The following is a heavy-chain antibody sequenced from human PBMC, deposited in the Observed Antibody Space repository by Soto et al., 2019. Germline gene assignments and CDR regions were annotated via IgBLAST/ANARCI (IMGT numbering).Heavy chain of an antibody. D-gene: IGHD1-1*01. CDR1: GGSFSGYY. J-gene: IGHJ4*02. CDR2: INHSGST. V-gene: IGHV4-34*01. CDR3: ARGRWRWPYHY. Sequence: SETLSLTCAVYGGSFSGYYWSWIRQPPGKGLEWIGEINHSGSTNYNPSLKSRVTISVDTSKNQFSLKLSSVTAADTAVYYCARGRWRWPYHYWGQGTLVTVSS.